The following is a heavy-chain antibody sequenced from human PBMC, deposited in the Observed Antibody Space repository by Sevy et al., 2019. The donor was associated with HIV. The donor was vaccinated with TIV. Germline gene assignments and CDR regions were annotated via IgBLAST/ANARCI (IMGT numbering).Heavy chain of an antibody. CDR3: ATAPARMLVADDAFDI. V-gene: IGHV1-24*01. D-gene: IGHD5-12*01. CDR1: GYILSELS. J-gene: IGHJ3*02. CDR2: FDPEEGET. Sequence: ASVKVSCKVSGYILSELSVHWVRQAPGKGLEWMGGFDPEEGETIYAQKFQGRVTMTEDTSTDTAYMELTSLRSEDTAVYYCATAPARMLVADDAFDIWGQGTMVTVSS.